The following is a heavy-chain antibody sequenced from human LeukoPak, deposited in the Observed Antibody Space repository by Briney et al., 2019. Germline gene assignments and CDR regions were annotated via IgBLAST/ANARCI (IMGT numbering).Heavy chain of an antibody. V-gene: IGHV3-13*05. Sequence: PGGSLRLSCAASGFTFSSYDMHWVRQATGKGLEWVSDIGTAGDPYYPGSVKGRFTISRENAKNSLYLQMNSLRAGDTAVYYCARNLGYSSGWYGIDYWGQGTLVTVSS. CDR3: ARNLGYSSGWYGIDY. CDR2: IGTAGDP. J-gene: IGHJ4*02. D-gene: IGHD6-19*01. CDR1: GFTFSSYD.